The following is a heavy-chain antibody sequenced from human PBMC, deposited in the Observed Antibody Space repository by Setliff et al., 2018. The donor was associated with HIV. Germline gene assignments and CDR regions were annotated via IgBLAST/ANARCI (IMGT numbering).Heavy chain of an antibody. CDR3: AGRSGYAEDY. V-gene: IGHV4-38-2*02. CDR1: GYSISSGYY. CDR2: IYHSGST. D-gene: IGHD5-12*01. J-gene: IGHJ4*02. Sequence: PSETLSLTCIVSGYSISSGYYWGWIRQPPGKGLEWIGTIYHSGSTYYNPSLKSRVTISVDTSKNQFSLKLSSVTAADTAVYYCAGRSGYAEDYWGQGTLVTVSS.